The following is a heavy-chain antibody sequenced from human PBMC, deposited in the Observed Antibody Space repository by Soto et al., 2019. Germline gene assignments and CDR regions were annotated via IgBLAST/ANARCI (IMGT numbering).Heavy chain of an antibody. J-gene: IGHJ6*02. V-gene: IGHV3-74*01. CDR2: INSAGSST. CDR3: ARAVRSGSYPYYSYGMDV. CDR1: GFTFSNYW. D-gene: IGHD3-10*01. Sequence: EVQVVESGGGLVQPGGSLRLSCAASGFTFSNYWMQWVRQAPGKGLVWVSRINSAGSSTSYADSVKGRFTISRDNAKNTLYLQMKSLRAEDTAVYYCARAVRSGSYPYYSYGMDVWGQGTTVTVSS.